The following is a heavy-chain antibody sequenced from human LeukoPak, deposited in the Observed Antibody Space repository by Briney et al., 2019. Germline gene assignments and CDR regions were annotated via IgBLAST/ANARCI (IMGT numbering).Heavy chain of an antibody. J-gene: IGHJ4*02. Sequence: ASVKVCCKASGYTFTTYVISWVRQAPGQGLEWMGWISAYNGTTNYAQKFQGRVTMTTDTSTSTAYMELRRLRADDTAVYFCARGPFYSGSGSRYEFKTVAFAYWGQGTLVTVSS. CDR2: ISAYNGTT. CDR1: GYTFTTYV. CDR3: ARGPFYSGSGSRYEFKTVAFAY. D-gene: IGHD3-10*01. V-gene: IGHV1-18*01.